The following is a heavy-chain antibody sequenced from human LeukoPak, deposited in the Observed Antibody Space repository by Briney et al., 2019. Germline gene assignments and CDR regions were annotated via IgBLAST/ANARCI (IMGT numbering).Heavy chain of an antibody. V-gene: IGHV1-3*01. CDR1: GYTFTSYSKYT. J-gene: IGHJ4*02. CDR2: INAGIGET. CDR3: ARDSDTSDWAWVY. Sequence: GASVKVSCKASGYTFTSYSKYTIHWVRQAPGQRLEWMGWINAGIGETRYSQKFQGRVTFTGDTSANTVYMELNSLISEDTAVYYCARDSDTSDWAWVYRGQGTLVTVSS. D-gene: IGHD6-19*01.